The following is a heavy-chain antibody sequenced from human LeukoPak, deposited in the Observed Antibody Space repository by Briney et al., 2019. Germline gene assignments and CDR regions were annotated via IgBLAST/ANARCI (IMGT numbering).Heavy chain of an antibody. CDR3: ARQGVVGAPLRDWFDP. CDR1: GYSFTSYW. D-gene: IGHD1-26*01. V-gene: IGHV5-51*01. J-gene: IGHJ5*02. Sequence: WEALKISCKGSGYSFTSYWIGWGRQMPGTGLGWMGIIYPGDSGTRYSPSFQGQVTISADRSISTAYLQWSSLKASDTAMYYCARQGVVGAPLRDWFDPWGQGTLVTVSS. CDR2: IYPGDSGT.